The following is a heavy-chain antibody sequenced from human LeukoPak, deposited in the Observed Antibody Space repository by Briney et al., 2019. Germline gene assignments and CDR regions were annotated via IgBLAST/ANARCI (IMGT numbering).Heavy chain of an antibody. J-gene: IGHJ5*02. CDR1: RCTFTMYD. CDR2: MNPKSGNT. D-gene: IGHD6-25*01. V-gene: IGHV1-8*01. Sequence: ASVSVSSTSSRCTFTMYDINGVRQARGRGREGGGWMNPKSGNTGYAQKFQGRINMTRKNSKSTAYMEMTSLRSEDTAVYYCARGRLGKRGFDPWRQGTLLNVPS. CDR3: ARGRLGKRGFDP.